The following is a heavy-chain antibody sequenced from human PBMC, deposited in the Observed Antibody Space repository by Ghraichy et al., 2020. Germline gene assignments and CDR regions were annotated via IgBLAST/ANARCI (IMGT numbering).Heavy chain of an antibody. V-gene: IGHV4-34*01. CDR3: ARFSGSYSRH. Sequence: SQTLSLTCAVYGGSFSGYYWSWIRQPPGKGLEWIGEINHSGSTNYNPSLKSRVTISVDTSKNQFSLKLSSVTAADTAVYYCARFSGSYSRHWGQGTLVTVSS. CDR2: INHSGST. D-gene: IGHD1-26*01. J-gene: IGHJ4*02. CDR1: GGSFSGYY.